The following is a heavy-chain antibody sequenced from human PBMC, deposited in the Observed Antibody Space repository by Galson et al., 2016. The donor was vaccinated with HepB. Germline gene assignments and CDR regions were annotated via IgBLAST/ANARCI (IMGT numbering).Heavy chain of an antibody. J-gene: IGHJ4*02. V-gene: IGHV3-23*01. CDR1: GFTFSSYG. CDR3: AKIWGSTTRYDY. CDR2: ISGGGGST. D-gene: IGHD2-2*01. Sequence: SLRLSCAASGFTFSSYGMNWVRQAPGKGLEWVSLISGGGGSTYYADSVKGRFTISRDNSKNTLYLQLNSLRAEDTAVYYCAKIWGSTTRYDYWGQGTLVTVSS.